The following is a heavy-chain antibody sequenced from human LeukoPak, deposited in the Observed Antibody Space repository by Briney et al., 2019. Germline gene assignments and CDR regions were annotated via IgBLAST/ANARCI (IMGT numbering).Heavy chain of an antibody. J-gene: IGHJ4*02. D-gene: IGHD1-20*01. CDR2: IYHSGST. CDR1: GYSLSSGFY. Sequence: PSGALSHTCAFSGYSLSSGFYWGWVRQPPGKGLEWIGSIYHSGSTYCIPSLKSRDTISVDPSKNQFALKLSSVTAADTAVYCCARSVTGTQYFDYWGQGTLVTVSS. V-gene: IGHV4-38-2*01. CDR3: ARSVTGTQYFDY.